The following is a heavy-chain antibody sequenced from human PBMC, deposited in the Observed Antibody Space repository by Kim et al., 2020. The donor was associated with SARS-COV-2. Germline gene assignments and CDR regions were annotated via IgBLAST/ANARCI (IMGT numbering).Heavy chain of an antibody. CDR2: IYYSGST. D-gene: IGHD2-15*01. CDR1: GGSISSYY. V-gene: IGHV4-59*08. CDR3: ARHKGYGGNGFDY. Sequence: SETLSLTCTVSGGSISSYYWSWIRQPPGKGLEWIGYIYYSGSTNYNPSLKSRVTISVDTSKNQFSLKLSSVTAADTAVYYCARHKGYGGNGFDYWGQGTLVTVSS. J-gene: IGHJ4*02.